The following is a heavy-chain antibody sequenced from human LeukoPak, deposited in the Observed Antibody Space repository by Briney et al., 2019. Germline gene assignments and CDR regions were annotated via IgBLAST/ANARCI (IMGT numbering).Heavy chain of an antibody. Sequence: SETLSLTCAVYGGSFSGYYWSWIRQPPGKGLEWIGEINHSGSTNYNPSLKSRVTISVDTSKNQFSLKLSSVTAADTAVYYCARRGEGVRLFDYWGQGTLVTVSS. CDR2: INHSGST. CDR1: GGSFSGYY. J-gene: IGHJ4*02. V-gene: IGHV4-34*01. D-gene: IGHD3-10*01. CDR3: ARRGEGVRLFDY.